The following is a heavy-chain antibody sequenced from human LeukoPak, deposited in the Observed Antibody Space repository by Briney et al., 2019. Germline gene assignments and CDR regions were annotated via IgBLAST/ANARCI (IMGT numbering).Heavy chain of an antibody. CDR3: AKDLVYSSSWHNWFDP. Sequence: GGSLRLSCAASGFTFSSYGMHWVRQAPGKGLEWVAFIRYDGSNKYYADSVKGRFTISRDNSKNTLYLQMNSLRAEDTAVYYCAKDLVYSSSWHNWFDPWGQGTLVTVSS. J-gene: IGHJ5*02. CDR1: GFTFSSYG. CDR2: IRYDGSNK. V-gene: IGHV3-30*02. D-gene: IGHD6-13*01.